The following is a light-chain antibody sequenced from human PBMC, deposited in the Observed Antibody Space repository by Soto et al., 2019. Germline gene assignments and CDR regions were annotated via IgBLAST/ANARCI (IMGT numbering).Light chain of an antibody. CDR3: QHYYSTPPT. J-gene: IGKJ1*01. CDR1: QSVSSSY. CDR2: GAS. V-gene: IGKV3-20*01. Sequence: EIVLTQSPGTLSLSPGERATLSCRASQSVSSSYLAWYQQKPGQAPRLLIYGASSRATGIPDRFSGSGSGTDFTLTISRLEPEDVAVYYCQHYYSTPPTFGQGTKVEIK.